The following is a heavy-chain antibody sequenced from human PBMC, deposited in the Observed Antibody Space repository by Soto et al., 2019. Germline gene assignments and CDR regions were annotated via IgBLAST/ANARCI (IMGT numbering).Heavy chain of an antibody. CDR3: ARGDIVATITDYDYYYGIDV. CDR1: GYTFTSYG. J-gene: IGHJ6*02. Sequence: ASVKVSCKASGYTFTSYGISWVRQAPGQGLEWMGWISAYNGNTKYAQKFQGRVTMTTDTSTSTAYMEVRSLRSDDTAVYYCARGDIVATITDYDYYYGIDVWGQGTSVTVSS. CDR2: ISAYNGNT. D-gene: IGHD5-12*01. V-gene: IGHV1-18*01.